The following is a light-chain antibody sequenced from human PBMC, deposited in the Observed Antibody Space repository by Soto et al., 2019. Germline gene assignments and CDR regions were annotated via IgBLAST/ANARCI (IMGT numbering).Light chain of an antibody. Sequence: QSVLTQPPSASGTPGQRVTISCSGSSSNIGSNTVNWYQQIPGTAPKLLIYSNIQRPSGVPGRFSGSKSGTSASLAISGLQSEDEADYYCAAWDDSLNGPVFGTGTKLTVL. CDR3: AAWDDSLNGPV. V-gene: IGLV1-44*01. J-gene: IGLJ1*01. CDR1: SSNIGSNT. CDR2: SNI.